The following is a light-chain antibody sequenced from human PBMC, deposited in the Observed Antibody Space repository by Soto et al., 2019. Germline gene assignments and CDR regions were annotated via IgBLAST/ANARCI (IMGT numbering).Light chain of an antibody. Sequence: AIRMTQSPSSLSASTGDRVTITCRASQGISSYLAWYQQKPGKAPKLLIYAASTLQSGVPSRFSGSGSGTDFTLTISCLPSADFATYYCQQYYSYPRRTFGQGTKVEIK. J-gene: IGKJ1*01. CDR2: AAS. V-gene: IGKV1-8*01. CDR1: QGISSY. CDR3: QQYYSYPRRT.